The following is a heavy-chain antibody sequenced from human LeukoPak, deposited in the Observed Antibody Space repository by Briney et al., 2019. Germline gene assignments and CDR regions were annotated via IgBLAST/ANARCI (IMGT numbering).Heavy chain of an antibody. D-gene: IGHD6-19*01. J-gene: IGHJ4*02. CDR1: GFTFSSYG. Sequence: GGSLRLSCAASGFTFSSYGMSWVRQARGKGLEGVSAISGSGGSTYYADSVKGRFTISRDSSKNTLYLRMNSLRAEDTAIYYCARVCYSSGWHSDHWGQGTLVSVSS. V-gene: IGHV3-23*01. CDR3: ARVCYSSGWHSDH. CDR2: ISGSGGST.